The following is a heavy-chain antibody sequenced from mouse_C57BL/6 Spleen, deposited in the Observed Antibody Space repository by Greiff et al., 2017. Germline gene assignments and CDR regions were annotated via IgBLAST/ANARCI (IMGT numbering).Heavy chain of an antibody. Sequence: EVQLLQSGEGLVKPGGSPKLSCAASGFTFSSYAMSWVHQTPGKRLAWVGYICSGGDYIYYADTLKGRFTISKDHAWNTLYMQMGSLKSEDTAMEYCTREVIYYDDGFFDYWGKGTMVTVSA. CDR3: TREVIYYDDGFFDY. J-gene: IGHJ3*01. D-gene: IGHD2-4*01. CDR1: GFTFSSYA. V-gene: IGHV5-9-1*02. CDR2: ICSGGDYI.